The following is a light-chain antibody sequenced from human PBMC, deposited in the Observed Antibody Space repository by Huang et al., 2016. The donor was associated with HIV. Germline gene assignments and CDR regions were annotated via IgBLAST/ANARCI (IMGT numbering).Light chain of an antibody. CDR1: QDITNH. Sequence: DIQMTQSPSSLSASIGDRVTLTCQASQDITNHLNWYQQKAGKSPHRLIYDASNLETGVPSRFSGTGSGTDFIFTISNLQPEDIATYYCQQYDNLPLTFGEGTKVEIK. V-gene: IGKV1-33*01. CDR2: DAS. J-gene: IGKJ4*01. CDR3: QQYDNLPLT.